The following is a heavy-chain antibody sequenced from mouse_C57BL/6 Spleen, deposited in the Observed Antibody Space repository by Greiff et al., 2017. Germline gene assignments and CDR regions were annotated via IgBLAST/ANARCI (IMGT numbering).Heavy chain of an antibody. CDR3: TTYYGSSYRAY. V-gene: IGHV14-1*01. D-gene: IGHD1-1*01. CDR2: IDPEDGDT. Sequence: EVQLQQSGAELVRPGASVKLSCTASGFTIKDYYMHWVKQRPEQGLEWIGRIDPEDGDTEYAPKFQGKATMTADTSSNTAYLQLSSLTSEDTAVDYCTTYYGSSYRAYWGQGTLVTVSA. J-gene: IGHJ3*01. CDR1: GFTIKDYY.